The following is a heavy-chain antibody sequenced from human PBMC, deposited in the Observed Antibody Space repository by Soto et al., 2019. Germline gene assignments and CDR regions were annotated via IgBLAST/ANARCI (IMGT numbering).Heavy chain of an antibody. CDR1: GFMFEDYA. V-gene: IGHV3-9*01. Sequence: EVELVEPGGGLVQPGRSLTLACAASGFMFEDYAMHWVRQVPGKGLEWVSGISWNRGDIAYVDSVKGRFTISRDNAKKSLTLQMNSLRPEDTALYYCAKGKVATIKYYGMDVWGQGTTVIVSS. CDR3: AKGKVATIKYYGMDV. J-gene: IGHJ6*02. D-gene: IGHD5-12*01. CDR2: ISWNRGDI.